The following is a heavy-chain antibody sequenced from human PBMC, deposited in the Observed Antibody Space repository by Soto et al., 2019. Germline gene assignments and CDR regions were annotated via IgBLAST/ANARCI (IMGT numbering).Heavy chain of an antibody. Sequence: QVQLVQSGAEVKKPGASVKVSCKASGYTFTSYGISWVRQAPGQGLEWMGWISAYNGNTNYAQKLQGRVTMTTDTSTSSAYMELRSLRSDDTAVYYCARDGLYGDHERANYYYGMDVWGQGTTVTVSS. V-gene: IGHV1-18*04. J-gene: IGHJ6*02. CDR3: ARDGLYGDHERANYYYGMDV. D-gene: IGHD4-17*01. CDR2: ISAYNGNT. CDR1: GYTFTSYG.